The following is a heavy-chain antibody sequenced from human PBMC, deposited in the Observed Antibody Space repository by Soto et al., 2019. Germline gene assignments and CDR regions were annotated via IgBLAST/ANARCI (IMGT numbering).Heavy chain of an antibody. J-gene: IGHJ5*02. CDR1: GGSISSYY. CDR2: IYYSGST. V-gene: IGHV4-59*01. CDR3: ARGRITFGGVSFDP. D-gene: IGHD3-16*01. Sequence: SETLSLTCTVSGGSISSYYWSWIRQPPGKGLEWIGYIYYSGSTNYNPSLKSRVTISVDTSKNQFSLKLSSVTAADTAVYYCARGRITFGGVSFDPWGQGTLVTVSS.